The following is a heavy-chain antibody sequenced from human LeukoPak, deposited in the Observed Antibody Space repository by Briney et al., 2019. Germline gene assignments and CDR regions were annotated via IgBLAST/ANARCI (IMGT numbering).Heavy chain of an antibody. CDR2: ISSSSSYT. Sequence: GGSLRLSCAASGFTFSSYSMNWVRQAPGKGLEWVSSISSSSSYTYYADSVKGRFTVSRDNAKNSLYLQMNSLRAEDTAVYYCARTFIYYDILTGYYEKMNFDYWGQGTLVTVSS. D-gene: IGHD3-9*01. CDR3: ARTFIYYDILTGYYEKMNFDY. V-gene: IGHV3-21*01. CDR1: GFTFSSYS. J-gene: IGHJ4*02.